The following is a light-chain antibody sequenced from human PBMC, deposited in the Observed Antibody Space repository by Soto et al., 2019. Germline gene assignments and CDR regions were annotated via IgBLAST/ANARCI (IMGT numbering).Light chain of an antibody. CDR1: SSDVGGYDY. J-gene: IGLJ2*01. CDR3: SSYAVSDSLV. V-gene: IGLV2-8*01. Sequence: QSALTQPPSASGSPGQSVTISCTGTSSDVGGYDYVSWYQQHPGKVPKLMIYEVNKRPSGVPDRFSGSKSGNTASLTVSGLQTEDEAYYYCSSYAVSDSLVFGGGTKLTVL. CDR2: EVN.